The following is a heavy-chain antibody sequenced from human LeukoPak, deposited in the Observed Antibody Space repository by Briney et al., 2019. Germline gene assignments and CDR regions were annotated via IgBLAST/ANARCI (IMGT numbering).Heavy chain of an antibody. D-gene: IGHD2-15*01. V-gene: IGHV3-23*01. CDR1: GFTFSSYA. CDR2: ISGSGGST. CDR3: ARDTSPVRGYSQFDY. J-gene: IGHJ4*02. Sequence: QPGGSLRLSCAASGFTFSSYAMSWVRQAPGKGLEWVSAISGSGGSTYYADSVKGRFTISRDNSKNTLYLQMNSLRAEDTAVYYCARDTSPVRGYSQFDYWGQGTLVTVSS.